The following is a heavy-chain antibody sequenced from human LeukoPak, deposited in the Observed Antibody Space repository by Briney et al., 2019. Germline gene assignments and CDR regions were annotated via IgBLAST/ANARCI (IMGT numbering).Heavy chain of an antibody. J-gene: IGHJ4*02. CDR3: ASARHIVVVTANGGYFDY. D-gene: IGHD2-21*02. CDR2: FIPIFGTA. V-gene: IGHV1-69*13. Sequence: ASVKVSCKASGGTFSSYAISWMRQAPGQGLEWMGGFIPIFGTANYAQKFQGRVTITADESTSTAYMELSSLRSEDTAVYYCASARHIVVVTANGGYFDYWGQGTLVTVPS. CDR1: GGTFSSYA.